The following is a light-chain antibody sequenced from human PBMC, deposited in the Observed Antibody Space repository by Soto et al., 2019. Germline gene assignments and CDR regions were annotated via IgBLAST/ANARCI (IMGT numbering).Light chain of an antibody. Sequence: EIVMTQSPATLPVSPWERATLSCTASQSIGSNLAWYQQKPGQAPRLLIYGASSRATGIPDRFSGSGSGTDFTLTISRLEPEDFAMYYCQQIDSSPWTFGQGTKVDIK. CDR2: GAS. V-gene: IGKV3-20*01. CDR3: QQIDSSPWT. CDR1: QSIGSN. J-gene: IGKJ1*01.